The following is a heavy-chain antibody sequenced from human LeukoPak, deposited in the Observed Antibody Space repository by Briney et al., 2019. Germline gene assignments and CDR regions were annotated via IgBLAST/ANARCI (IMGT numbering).Heavy chain of an antibody. V-gene: IGHV1-46*01. J-gene: IGHJ4*02. CDR2: INSSGGST. D-gene: IGHD2-15*01. Sequence: GASVKVSCKASGYTFTSYYMHWVRQAPRQGLEWMGIINSSGGSTSYAQKFQGRVTMTRDTSTSTVHMELSSLRSEDTAVYYCARVRYCSGGSCYSGFDYWGQGTLVTVSS. CDR3: ARVRYCSGGSCYSGFDY. CDR1: GYTFTSYY.